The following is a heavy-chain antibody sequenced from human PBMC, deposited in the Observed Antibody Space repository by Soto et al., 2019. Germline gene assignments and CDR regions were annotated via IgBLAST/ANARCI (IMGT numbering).Heavy chain of an antibody. Sequence: GASVKVSCKASGGTFSSYAISWVRQAPGQGLEWMGGIIPISGTANYAQKFQGRVTITADESTSTAYMELNSLRSEDTAVYYCAKAYSSSSNQFDYWGQGTLVTVSS. CDR2: IIPISGTA. V-gene: IGHV1-69*13. D-gene: IGHD6-6*01. J-gene: IGHJ4*02. CDR1: GGTFSSYA. CDR3: AKAYSSSSNQFDY.